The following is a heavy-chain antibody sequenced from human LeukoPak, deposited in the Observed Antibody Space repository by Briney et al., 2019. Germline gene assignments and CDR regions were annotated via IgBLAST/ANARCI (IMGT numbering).Heavy chain of an antibody. CDR3: ARHGYYDFWSGLDP. J-gene: IGHJ5*02. Sequence: SETLSLTCAVSGDSMSNYYWSWIRQPPGKGVEWSGQIYYSGSTNYNPSLQSRVTISVDRSTNQFSLKLTSVTAADTAVYYCARHGYYDFWSGLDPWGQGTLVTVSS. D-gene: IGHD3-3*01. CDR2: IYYSGST. CDR1: GDSMSNYY. V-gene: IGHV4-59*08.